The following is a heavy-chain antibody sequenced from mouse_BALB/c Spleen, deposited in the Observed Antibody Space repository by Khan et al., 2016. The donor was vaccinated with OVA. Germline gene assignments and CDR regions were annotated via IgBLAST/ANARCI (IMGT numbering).Heavy chain of an antibody. CDR2: IYPGDGST. Sequence: QVQLQQSGPELVKPGALVKISCKASGYTFINYDINWVKQRPGQGLEWIGWIYPGDGSTKYNEKFKGKASLTAATSSSTVYMQLSSLTSENSAVYFCARSRDYDATGVAYWGQGTLVTVSA. CDR1: GYTFINYD. D-gene: IGHD2-4*01. J-gene: IGHJ3*01. CDR3: ARSRDYDATGVAY. V-gene: IGHV1S56*01.